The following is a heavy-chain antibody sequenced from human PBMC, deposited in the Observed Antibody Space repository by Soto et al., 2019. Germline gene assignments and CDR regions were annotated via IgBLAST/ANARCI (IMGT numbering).Heavy chain of an antibody. J-gene: IGHJ4*02. D-gene: IGHD1-26*01. CDR2: VSAYNRNT. CDR1: GYTFSNYG. Sequence: QVRLEQSGPEVKKPGASMKVSCKASGYTFSNYGITWVRQAPGQGLEWMGWVSAYNRNTNYAQKFEDRVTMTTDTSTGTAYMELRSLRSDDTAVYFCAIERQWEPLTYWGQGTPVTVSS. CDR3: AIERQWEPLTY. V-gene: IGHV1-18*04.